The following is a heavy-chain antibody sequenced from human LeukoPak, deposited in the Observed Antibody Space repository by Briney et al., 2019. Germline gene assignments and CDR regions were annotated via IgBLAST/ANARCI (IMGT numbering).Heavy chain of an antibody. CDR2: IYYSGST. CDR3: ARDSGSGYPFDY. V-gene: IGHV4-59*01. D-gene: IGHD3-3*01. CDR1: GGSISSYY. J-gene: IGHJ4*02. Sequence: PSETLSLTCTVSGGSISSYYWSWIRQPPGKGLEWIGYIYYSGSTNYIPSLKSRVTISVDTSKNQFSLELSSVTAADTAVYYCARDSGSGYPFDYWGQGTLVTVSS.